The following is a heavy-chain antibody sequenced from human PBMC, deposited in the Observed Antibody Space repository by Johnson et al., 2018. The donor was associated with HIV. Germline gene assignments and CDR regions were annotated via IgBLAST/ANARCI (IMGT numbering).Heavy chain of an antibody. V-gene: IGHV3-23*04. CDR1: GFTFTSYA. CDR3: ARESGHAFDI. Sequence: EVQLVESGGGVVQPGGSLRLSCAGSGFTFTSYALNWVRQAPGKGLEWVSGISGSGGSAYDADSVKGRFTISRDNSKNTLYLQMNSLRAEDTAVYYCARESGHAFDIWGQGTVVTVSS. D-gene: IGHD3-3*01. J-gene: IGHJ3*02. CDR2: ISGSGGSA.